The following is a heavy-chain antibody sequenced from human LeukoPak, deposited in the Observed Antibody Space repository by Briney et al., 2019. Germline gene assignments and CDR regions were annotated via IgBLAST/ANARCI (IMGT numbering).Heavy chain of an antibody. J-gene: IGHJ4*02. V-gene: IGHV3-23*01. CDR1: GFTFSIYA. D-gene: IGHD3-10*01. Sequence: GGSLRPSCAASGFTFSIYAMTWVRQAPGKGLEWVSGISSNSGSTYYAESVKGRFTISRDNSKNTLYPQMSSLRAEDTAVYYCAKGGRGIYYSDYWGQGTLVTVSS. CDR3: AKGGRGIYYSDY. CDR2: ISSNSGST.